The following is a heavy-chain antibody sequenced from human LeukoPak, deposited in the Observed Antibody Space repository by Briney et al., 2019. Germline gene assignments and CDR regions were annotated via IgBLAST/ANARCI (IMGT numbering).Heavy chain of an antibody. D-gene: IGHD2-2*03. V-gene: IGHV3-53*01. Sequence: GGSLRLSCAASGFTVSSNYMSWVRQAPGKGLEWVSVIYSGGSTYYADSVKGRFTISRDNSRNTLYLQMNSLSAEDTAVYYCARVGYCSSTSCPDYWGQGTLVTVSS. CDR3: ARVGYCSSTSCPDY. CDR1: GFTVSSNY. J-gene: IGHJ4*02. CDR2: IYSGGST.